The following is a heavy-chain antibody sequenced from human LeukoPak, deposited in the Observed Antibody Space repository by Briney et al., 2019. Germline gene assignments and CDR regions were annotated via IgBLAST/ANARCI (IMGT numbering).Heavy chain of an antibody. D-gene: IGHD1-26*01. J-gene: IGHJ3*02. V-gene: IGHV4-30-4*01. CDR1: GGSISSGDYY. Sequence: SQTLSLTCSVSGGSISSGDYYWSWIRQPPGKGLEWIGYIYYSGSTYYNPSLKSRVTILEDTSKNQFSLKLSSVTAADTAVYYCARERWDDVFDIWGQGTMVTVSS. CDR3: ARERWDDVFDI. CDR2: IYYSGST.